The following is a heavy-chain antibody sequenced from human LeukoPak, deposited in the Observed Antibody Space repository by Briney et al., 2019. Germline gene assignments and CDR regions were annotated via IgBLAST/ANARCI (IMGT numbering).Heavy chain of an antibody. Sequence: ASVKVSCKASGYTFTGYYMHWVRQAPGQGLEWMGWINPNSGGTNYAQKFQGRVTMTRDTSISTAYMELSRLRSDDTAVYYCARDTYYDSSGSSEWGQGTLVTVSS. CDR2: INPNSGGT. V-gene: IGHV1-2*02. CDR1: GYTFTGYY. J-gene: IGHJ4*02. D-gene: IGHD3-22*01. CDR3: ARDTYYDSSGSSE.